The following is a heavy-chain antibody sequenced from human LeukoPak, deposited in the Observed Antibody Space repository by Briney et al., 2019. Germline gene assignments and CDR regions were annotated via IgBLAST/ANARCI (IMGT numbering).Heavy chain of an antibody. CDR2: IYSGGST. CDR3: ARRLARGGWFDP. V-gene: IGHV3-66*04. CDR1: GFTVSSYY. D-gene: IGHD2-21*01. J-gene: IGHJ5*02. Sequence: GGSLRLSCAASGFTVSSYYMTWVRQAPGKGLEWVSVIYSGGSTYYADSVKGRVAISRDNSKNTVFLQMNSVRAADTALYYCARRLARGGWFDPWGQGTLVTVSS.